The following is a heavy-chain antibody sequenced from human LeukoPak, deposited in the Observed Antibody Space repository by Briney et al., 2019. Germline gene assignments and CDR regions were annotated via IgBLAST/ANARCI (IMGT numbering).Heavy chain of an antibody. CDR1: GFTFSDYS. D-gene: IGHD1-1*01. CDR2: INHSGST. CDR3: AREALGKACFDL. V-gene: IGHV4-34*01. J-gene: IGHJ2*01. Sequence: KPGGSLRLSCAASGFTFSDYSMSWIRQPPGKGLEWIGEINHSGSTNYNPSLKSRVTISLDTSKKQFSLKLSSVTAADTAVYYCAREALGKACFDLWGRGTLVTVSS.